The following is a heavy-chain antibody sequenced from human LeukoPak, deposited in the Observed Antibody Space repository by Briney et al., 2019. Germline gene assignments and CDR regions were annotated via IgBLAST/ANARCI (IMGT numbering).Heavy chain of an antibody. V-gene: IGHV3-21*06. Sequence: PGGSLRVSSAASGVTFCGYSMNWVRQAPGKGLEWVSSISSSSSYIYYADSVKGRFTISRDNDKNSLYLQMNSLRAEDTAVYYCASRSWGQGTLVTVSS. J-gene: IGHJ5*02. CDR1: GVTFCGYS. CDR3: ASRS. CDR2: ISSSSSYI.